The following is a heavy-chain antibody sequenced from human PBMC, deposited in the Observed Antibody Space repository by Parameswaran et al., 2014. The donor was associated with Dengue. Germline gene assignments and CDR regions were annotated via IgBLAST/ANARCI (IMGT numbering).Heavy chain of an antibody. D-gene: IGHD3-3*01. CDR2: ISGSGGST. J-gene: IGHJ6*02. CDR3: AKAGYDFWSGYYAYYYYYGMDV. Sequence: VRQMPGKGLEWVSAISGSGGSTYYADSVKGRFTISRDNSKNTLYLQMNSLRAEDTAVYYCAKAGYDFWSGYYAYYYYYGMDVWGQGTTVTVSS. V-gene: IGHV3-23*01.